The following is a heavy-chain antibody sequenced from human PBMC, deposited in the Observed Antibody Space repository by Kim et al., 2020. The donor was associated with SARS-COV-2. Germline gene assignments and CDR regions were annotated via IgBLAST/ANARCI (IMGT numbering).Heavy chain of an antibody. CDR1: GFTFSSYA. J-gene: IGHJ6*02. D-gene: IGHD3-10*01. CDR2: ISGSGGST. CDR3: AFRHYGSGSYWYYYYGMDV. Sequence: GGSLRLSCAASGFTFSSYAMSWVRQAPGKGLEWVSAISGSGGSTYYADSVKGRFTISRDNSKNTLYLQMNSLRAEDTAVYYCAFRHYGSGSYWYYYYGMDVWGQGTTVTVSS. V-gene: IGHV3-23*01.